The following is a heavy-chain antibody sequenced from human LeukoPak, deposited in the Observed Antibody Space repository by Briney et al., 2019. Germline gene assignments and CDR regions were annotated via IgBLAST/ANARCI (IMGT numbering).Heavy chain of an antibody. V-gene: IGHV3-33*01. CDR3: ARVGGHYDVLTGYSYYFDY. D-gene: IGHD3-9*01. Sequence: GGSLRLSCAASGFTFSSYGMHWVRQAPGKGLEWVAVIWYDGSNKYYADSVKGRFTISRDNSKNTLYLQMNSLRAEDTAVYYCARVGGHYDVLTGYSYYFDYWGQGTLVIVSS. CDR2: IWYDGSNK. CDR1: GFTFSSYG. J-gene: IGHJ4*02.